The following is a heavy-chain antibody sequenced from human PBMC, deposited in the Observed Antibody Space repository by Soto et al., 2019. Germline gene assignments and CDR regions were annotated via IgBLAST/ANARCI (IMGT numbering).Heavy chain of an antibody. CDR1: GFTFSSYG. CDR3: AKEGTGAQSIFDY. J-gene: IGHJ4*02. CDR2: ISYDGSNK. V-gene: IGHV3-30*18. Sequence: QVQLVESGGGVVQPGRSLRLSCAASGFTFSSYGMHWVRQAPGKGLEWVAVISYDGSNKYYADSVKGRFTTSRDNSKNTLYLQMNSLRAEDTAVYYCAKEGTGAQSIFDYWGQGTLVTVSS. D-gene: IGHD7-27*01.